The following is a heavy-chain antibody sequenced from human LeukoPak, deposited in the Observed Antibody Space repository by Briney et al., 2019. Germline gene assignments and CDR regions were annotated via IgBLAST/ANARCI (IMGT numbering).Heavy chain of an antibody. CDR2: ISSSSSYI. Sequence: TGGSLRLSCAASGFTFSSYSMNWVRQAPGKGLEWVSSISSSSSYIYYADSVKGRSTISRDNAKNSLYLQMNSLRAEDTAVYYCVGSGSYGVYGAFDIWGQGTMVTVSS. CDR1: GFTFSSYS. J-gene: IGHJ3*02. D-gene: IGHD3-10*01. CDR3: VGSGSYGVYGAFDI. V-gene: IGHV3-21*04.